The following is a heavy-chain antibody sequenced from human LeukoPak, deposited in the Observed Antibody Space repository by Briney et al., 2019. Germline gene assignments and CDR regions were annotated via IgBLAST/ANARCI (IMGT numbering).Heavy chain of an antibody. CDR3: AREKPLYYYDSSGYLD. D-gene: IGHD3-22*01. V-gene: IGHV4-59*06. CDR2: IYYSGST. Sequence: PSETLSLTCTVSGGSISGHHWSWIRQPPGKGLEWIGYIYYSGSTYYNPSLKSRVTISVGTSKNQFSLKLSSVTAADTAVYYCAREKPLYYYDSSGYLDWGQGTLVTVSS. CDR1: GGSISGHH. J-gene: IGHJ4*02.